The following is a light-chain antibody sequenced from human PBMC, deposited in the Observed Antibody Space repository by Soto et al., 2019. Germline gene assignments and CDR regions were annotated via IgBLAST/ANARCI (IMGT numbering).Light chain of an antibody. V-gene: IGLV2-23*01. CDR1: SSDVGNYNL. CDR2: EGG. J-gene: IGLJ2*01. Sequence: QSVLTQPASVSGSPGQSITISCTGTSSDVGNYNLVSWYQQYPGKAPKLMIYEGGKRPSGVSNRFSGSKSGNTASLTISWLQAEDEADYYCCSFALRSTLIFGGGTQMTVL. CDR3: CSFALRSTLI.